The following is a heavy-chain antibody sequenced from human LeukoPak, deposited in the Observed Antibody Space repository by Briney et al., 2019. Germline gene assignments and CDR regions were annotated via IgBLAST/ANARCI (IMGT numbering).Heavy chain of an antibody. CDR2: IYYSGST. J-gene: IGHJ5*02. Sequence: SETLSLTCTVSGGSISSYYWSWLRQPPGKGLEWIGYIYYSGSTNYNRSLKSPVTISVDTSQNQFSLKLTSVTAADTAVYYCARLNIAVAGTTWWFDPWGPGTLVTVSS. D-gene: IGHD6-19*01. CDR1: GGSISSYY. V-gene: IGHV4-59*08. CDR3: ARLNIAVAGTTWWFDP.